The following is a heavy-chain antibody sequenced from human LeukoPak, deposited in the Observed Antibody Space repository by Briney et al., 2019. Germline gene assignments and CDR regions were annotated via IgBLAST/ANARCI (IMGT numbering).Heavy chain of an antibody. D-gene: IGHD2-2*01. CDR1: GGSISSGDYY. CDR2: IYYSGST. V-gene: IGHV4-30-4*08. J-gene: IGHJ5*02. Sequence: TSQTLSLTCTVSGGSISSGDYYWSWIRQPPGKDLEWIGYIYYSGSTYYNPSLKSRVTISVDTSKNQFSLKLSSVTAADTAVYYCARGVRRARDIAVVPAPNPHPGHNCFDPWGQGTLVTVSS. CDR3: ARGVRRARDIAVVPAPNPHPGHNCFDP.